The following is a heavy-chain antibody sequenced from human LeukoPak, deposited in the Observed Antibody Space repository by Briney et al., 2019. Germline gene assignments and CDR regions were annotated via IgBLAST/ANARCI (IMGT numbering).Heavy chain of an antibody. Sequence: GGSLRLSCAASGFTFSSYAMSWVRQAAGKGLDWVSAISGSGGTTYSADSVKGRFTISRDNSKNTLYLQMNSLRAEDTAVYYCASCSDYYDSSGYPDAFDIWGQGTMVTVSS. J-gene: IGHJ3*02. D-gene: IGHD3-22*01. V-gene: IGHV3-23*01. CDR1: GFTFSSYA. CDR2: ISGSGGTT. CDR3: ASCSDYYDSSGYPDAFDI.